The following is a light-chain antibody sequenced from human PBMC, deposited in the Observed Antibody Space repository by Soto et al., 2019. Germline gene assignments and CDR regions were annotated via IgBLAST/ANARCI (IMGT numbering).Light chain of an antibody. CDR1: QNIGNW. J-gene: IGKJ4*01. CDR3: QQANMFPCT. Sequence: DVQMTQSPSSVPASVGDRVTITCRASQNIGNWLAWYQQKAGKVPQLLIYGASSLQTGVPSRFNGTRSGPLFTLTINSLQPEDSATYFCQQANMFPCTFGGGTKVDIK. CDR2: GAS. V-gene: IGKV1-12*02.